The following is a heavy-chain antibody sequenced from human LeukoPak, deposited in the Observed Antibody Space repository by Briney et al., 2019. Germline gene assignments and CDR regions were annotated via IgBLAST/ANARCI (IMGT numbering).Heavy chain of an antibody. Sequence: GGSLRLSCAASGFTFSSYAMSWVRQAPGKGLEWVGRIRNKAKSYTTEYAASVKGRFTISRDDSKSSLYLQMNSLKTEDTAVYYCARLTMMVVAGGKYYAMDVWGQGTTVTVSS. V-gene: IGHV3-72*01. CDR1: GFTFSSYA. D-gene: IGHD3-22*01. CDR3: ARLTMMVVAGGKYYAMDV. CDR2: IRNKAKSYTT. J-gene: IGHJ6*02.